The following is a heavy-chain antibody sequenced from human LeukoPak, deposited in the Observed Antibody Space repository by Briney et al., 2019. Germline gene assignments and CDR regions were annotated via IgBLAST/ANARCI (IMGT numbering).Heavy chain of an antibody. CDR1: GFTFSSYA. D-gene: IGHD2-2*01. CDR2: ISGSGGST. CDR3: AKDRLGYCTSTSCPGPYYFDY. V-gene: IGHV3-23*01. J-gene: IGHJ4*02. Sequence: GGSLRLSCAASGFTFSSYAMSWVRQAPGKGLEWVSAISGSGGSTYYADSVKGRFTISRDNSKNTLYLQMNSLRAEDTAVYYCAKDRLGYCTSTSCPGPYYFDYWGQGILVIVSS.